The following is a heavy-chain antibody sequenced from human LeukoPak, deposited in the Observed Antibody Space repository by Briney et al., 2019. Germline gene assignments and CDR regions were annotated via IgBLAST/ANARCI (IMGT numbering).Heavy chain of an antibody. CDR1: GFTFSSYA. D-gene: IGHD6-6*01. CDR3: ARGNRGLEQLVGIGYYFDY. J-gene: IGHJ4*02. CDR2: ISGSGGST. V-gene: IGHV3-23*01. Sequence: PGGSLRLSCTASGFTFSSYAMSWVRQAPGKGLEWVSAISGSGGSTYYADSVKGRFTISRDNSKNTLYLQMNSLRAEDTAVYYCARGNRGLEQLVGIGYYFDYWGQGTLVTVSS.